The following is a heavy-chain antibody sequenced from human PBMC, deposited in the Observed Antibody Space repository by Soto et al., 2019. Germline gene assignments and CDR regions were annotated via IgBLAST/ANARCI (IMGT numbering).Heavy chain of an antibody. V-gene: IGHV3-30-3*01. CDR3: ARCPRLRYFDWLLRGGFDY. CDR2: ISYDGSNK. J-gene: IGHJ4*02. Sequence: QVQLVESGGGVVQPGRSLRLSCAASGFTFSSYAMHWVRQAPGKGLEWVAVISYDGSNKYYADSVKGRFTISRDNSKNTLYLQMNSLRAEDTAVYYCARCPRLRYFDWLLRGGFDYWGQGTLVTVSS. D-gene: IGHD3-9*01. CDR1: GFTFSSYA.